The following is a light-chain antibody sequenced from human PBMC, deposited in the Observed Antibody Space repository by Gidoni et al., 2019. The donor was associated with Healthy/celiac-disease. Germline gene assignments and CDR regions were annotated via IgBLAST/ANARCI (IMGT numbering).Light chain of an antibody. CDR1: SSNIGSNY. J-gene: IGLJ2*01. CDR3: AAWDDSLSGPV. Sequence: QSVLTQPPSASGTPGQRVTISCSGSSSNIGSNYVYWYQQLPGTAPKLLIYRNNQRPSWVPSRFSGSKSGTSASLAISGLRSEDEAAYYCAAWDDSLSGPVFGGGTKLTVL. V-gene: IGLV1-47*01. CDR2: RNN.